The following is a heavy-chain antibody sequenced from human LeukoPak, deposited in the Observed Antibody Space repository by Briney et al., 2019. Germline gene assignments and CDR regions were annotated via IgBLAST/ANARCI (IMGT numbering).Heavy chain of an antibody. J-gene: IGHJ5*02. CDR2: ISGSGGST. Sequence: GGSLRLSCAASGFTFSSYAMSWVRQAPGKGLEWVSAISGSGGSTYYADSVKGRFTISRDNSKNTLCLQMNSLRAEDTAVYYCAKDPLNYYGYNWFDPWGQGTLVTVSS. CDR3: AKDPLNYYGYNWFDP. CDR1: GFTFSSYA. D-gene: IGHD3-10*01. V-gene: IGHV3-23*01.